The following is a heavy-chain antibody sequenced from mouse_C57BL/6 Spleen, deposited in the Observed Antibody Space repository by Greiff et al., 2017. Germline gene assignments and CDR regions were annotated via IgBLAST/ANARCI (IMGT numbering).Heavy chain of an antibody. J-gene: IGHJ4*01. V-gene: IGHV1-55*01. CDR1: GYTFTSYW. CDR2: IYPGSGST. CDR3: ARRMYGSSVRAMDY. D-gene: IGHD1-1*01. Sequence: VQLQQPGAELVKPGASVKMSCKASGYTFTSYWITWVKQRPGQGLEWIGDIYPGSGSTNYNEKFKSKATLTVDTSSSTAYRQLSSLTAEDSAVYYGARRMYGSSVRAMDYWGQGTSVTVSS.